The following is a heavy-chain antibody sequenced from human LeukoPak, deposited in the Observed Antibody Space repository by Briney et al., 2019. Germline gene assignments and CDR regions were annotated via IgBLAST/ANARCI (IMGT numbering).Heavy chain of an antibody. J-gene: IGHJ6*02. D-gene: IGHD6-13*01. Sequence: SVKLSCKASGGTFSSYAISWVRQAPGQGLEWMGGIIPIFGTANYAQKFQGRVTITADESTSTAYMELSSLRSEDTAVYYCARSGTTSSSWYSYYYGMDVWGQGTTVTVSS. V-gene: IGHV1-69*13. CDR2: IIPIFGTA. CDR3: ARSGTTSSSWYSYYYGMDV. CDR1: GGTFSSYA.